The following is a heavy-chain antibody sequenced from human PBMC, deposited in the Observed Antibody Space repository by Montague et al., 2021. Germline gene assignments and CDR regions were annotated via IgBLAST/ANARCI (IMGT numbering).Heavy chain of an antibody. J-gene: IGHJ4*02. CDR1: GGPLSEYY. Sequence: SETLSLTCGVYGGPLSEYYWTWIRQSPEKGLEWIGEVRHIGSTNYNPSLKSRVTMSVDKSKNQFSLKLRSVTAADTAVYYCASDRGPFDYWGQGTVVTVPS. CDR3: ASDRGPFDY. CDR2: VRHIGST. V-gene: IGHV4-34*01. D-gene: IGHD3-10*01.